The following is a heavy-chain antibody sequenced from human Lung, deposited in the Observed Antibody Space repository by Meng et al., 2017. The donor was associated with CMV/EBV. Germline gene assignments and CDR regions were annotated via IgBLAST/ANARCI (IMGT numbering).Heavy chain of an antibody. CDR1: GGSMSSYY. D-gene: IGHD6-13*01. CDR3: ASGVGQQLGLYY. V-gene: IGHV4-59*01. CDR2: IYSGGST. Sequence: SXTLSLXCTVSGGSMSSYYWNWIRQAPGKGLEWIGYIYSGGSTNYNSALKSRVTISIDTSRKQFSLEVKSVTAADTAVYYCASGVGQQLGLYYWGQGAAVTVSS. J-gene: IGHJ1*01.